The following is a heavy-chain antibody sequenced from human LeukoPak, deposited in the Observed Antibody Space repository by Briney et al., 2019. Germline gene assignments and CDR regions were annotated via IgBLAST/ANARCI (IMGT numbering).Heavy chain of an antibody. V-gene: IGHV3-33*06. Sequence: PGGSLRLSCATSGFTFRHYVMHWVRQAPGKGLEWVAVIWSDGTKSFYGDSVKGRFTISRDNFQRTVYLQMNRLRAEDTAVYYCAKGAQRGFDYSNSLDKWGQGTLVTVSS. D-gene: IGHD4-11*01. J-gene: IGHJ4*02. CDR1: GFTFRHYV. CDR3: AKGAQRGFDYSNSLDK. CDR2: IWSDGTKS.